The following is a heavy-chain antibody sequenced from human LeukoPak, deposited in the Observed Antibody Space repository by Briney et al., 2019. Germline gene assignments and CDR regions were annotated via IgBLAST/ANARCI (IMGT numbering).Heavy chain of an antibody. V-gene: IGHV2-5*02. CDR1: GFSLRTRGVG. D-gene: IGHD3-16*01. Sequence: SGPTLVNPTQTLTLTCTYSGFSLRTRGVGVGWIRQPPGKALEWLALIYWDDDKRYSPSLKSRLTITKDTSNNQVALTMTNMDPVDTATYYCAHYFWVWGSFDYWGQGTLVTVSS. CDR3: AHYFWVWGSFDY. J-gene: IGHJ4*02. CDR2: IYWDDDK.